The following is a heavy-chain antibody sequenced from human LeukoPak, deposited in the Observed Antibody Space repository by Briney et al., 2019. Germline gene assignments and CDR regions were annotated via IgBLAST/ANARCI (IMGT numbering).Heavy chain of an antibody. J-gene: IGHJ4*02. CDR2: IKSDGSNI. V-gene: IGHV3-74*01. CDR1: GFTFSSYW. CDR3: ISEVGKGSH. D-gene: IGHD1-26*01. Sequence: GGSLRLSCAASGFTFSSYWMHWVRQAPGKGLVWVSNIKSDGSNINYADSVKGRFTISRDNAKNTLYLQMNSLRAEDAAVYYCISEVGKGSHWGQGTLVTVSS.